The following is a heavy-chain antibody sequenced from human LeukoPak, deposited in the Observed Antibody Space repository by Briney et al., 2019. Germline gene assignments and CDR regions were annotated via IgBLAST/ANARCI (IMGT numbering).Heavy chain of an antibody. CDR3: ARAYSSHFYYYYMDV. D-gene: IGHD6-13*01. V-gene: IGHV5-51*01. CDR2: IYPGDSDT. Sequence: GESLKISCKGSGYSFTSYWIGWVRQMPGKGLEWMGIIYPGDSDTRYSPSFQGQVTISADKSISTAYLQWSSLKASDTAMYYCARAYSSHFYYYYMDVWGKGTTVTVSS. J-gene: IGHJ6*03. CDR1: GYSFTSYW.